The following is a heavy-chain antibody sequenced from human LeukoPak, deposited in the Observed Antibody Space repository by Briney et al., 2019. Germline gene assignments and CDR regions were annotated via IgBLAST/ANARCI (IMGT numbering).Heavy chain of an antibody. D-gene: IGHD6-13*01. Sequence: GGSLRLSCAASGFTFSSYWMHWVRQAPGSGLVWVSRINTDGSDTTYADSVKGRFTISRDNAKNTLYLLMNSLRAEDTAVYYCERVEISSSWFSDYWGQGTLVTVSS. CDR3: ERVEISSSWFSDY. V-gene: IGHV3-74*03. CDR1: GFTFSSYW. CDR2: INTDGSDT. J-gene: IGHJ4*02.